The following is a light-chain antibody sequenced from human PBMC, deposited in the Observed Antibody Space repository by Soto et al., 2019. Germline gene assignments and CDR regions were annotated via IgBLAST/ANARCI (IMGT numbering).Light chain of an antibody. CDR1: QSVSSY. J-gene: IGKJ4*01. Sequence: EIVLTQSPATLSLSPGARATLSCRASQSVSSYLAWYQQRPGQAPRLLIYHASNRATGIPARFSGSGSGTDFTLTIGSLESEDSAVYYCQQRSNWPLTFGGGTKVEI. CDR3: QQRSNWPLT. CDR2: HAS. V-gene: IGKV3-11*01.